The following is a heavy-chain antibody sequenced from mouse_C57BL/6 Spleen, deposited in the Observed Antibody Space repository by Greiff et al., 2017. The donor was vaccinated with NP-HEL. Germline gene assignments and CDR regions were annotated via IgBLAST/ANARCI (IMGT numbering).Heavy chain of an antibody. Sequence: VKLKESGGGLVQPGGSLKLSCAASGFTFSDYYMYWVRQTPEKRLEWVAYISNGGGSTYYPDTVKGRFTISRDNAKNTLYLQMSRLKSEDTAMYYCARRYYGYWYFDVWGTGTTVTVSS. CDR2: ISNGGGST. J-gene: IGHJ1*03. D-gene: IGHD1-1*01. V-gene: IGHV5-12*01. CDR1: GFTFSDYY. CDR3: ARRYYGYWYFDV.